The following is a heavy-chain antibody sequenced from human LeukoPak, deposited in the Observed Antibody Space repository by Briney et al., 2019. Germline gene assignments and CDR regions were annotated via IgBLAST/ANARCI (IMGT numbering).Heavy chain of an antibody. CDR2: ISWNSGSI. V-gene: IGHV3-9*01. CDR3: AKDIYSSNWYYFDY. J-gene: IGHJ4*02. Sequence: SLRLSCAASGFTFDDYAMHWVRQAPGKGLEWVSGISWNSGSIGYADSVKGRFTISRDNAKNSLYLQMNSLRAEDTALYFCAKDIYSSNWYYFDYWGQGTLVTVSS. D-gene: IGHD6-13*01. CDR1: GFTFDDYA.